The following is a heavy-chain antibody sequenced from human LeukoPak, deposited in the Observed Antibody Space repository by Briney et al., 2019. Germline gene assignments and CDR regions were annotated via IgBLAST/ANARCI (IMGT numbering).Heavy chain of an antibody. CDR1: GGSISSGGYC. D-gene: IGHD6-13*01. V-gene: IGHV4-31*03. CDR3: ARDGSSWYVGWFDP. CDR2: IYYSGST. Sequence: SETLSLTCTVSGGSISSGGYCWSWIRQHPGKGLEWIGYIYYSGSTYYNPSLKSRVTISVDTSKNQFSLKLSSVTAADTAVYYCARDGSSWYVGWFDPWGQGTLVTVSS. J-gene: IGHJ5*02.